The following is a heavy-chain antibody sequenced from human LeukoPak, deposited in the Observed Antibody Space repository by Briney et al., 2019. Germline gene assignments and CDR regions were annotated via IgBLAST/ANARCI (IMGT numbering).Heavy chain of an antibody. CDR1: GYTFSSYS. CDR3: ARLWSDTSY. CDR2: ISGDNGYT. D-gene: IGHD3-10*01. V-gene: IGHV1-18*04. Sequence: ASVKVSCTASGYTFSSYSITWVRQAPGEGLEWMGRISGDNGYTNYAQKFQGRVRMTTDTPTSTAFMELMSLTPDDTAVYYCARLWSDTSYWGQGTLVTVSS. J-gene: IGHJ4*02.